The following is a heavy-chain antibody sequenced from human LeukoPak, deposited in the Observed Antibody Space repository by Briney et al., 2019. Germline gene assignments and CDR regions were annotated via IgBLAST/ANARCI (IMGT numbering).Heavy chain of an antibody. CDR1: GFTFSNSG. V-gene: IGHV3-23*01. D-gene: IGHD3-3*01. CDR3: AKGAYYAD. Sequence: GGSLRLSCAASGFTFSNSGMNWVRQASGKGLEWVSTISGSGDNTYYADSVKGRFTTSRDNSKNTLYLQMNSLRAEDTAVYFCAKGAYYADWGQGTLVTVSS. J-gene: IGHJ4*02. CDR2: ISGSGDNT.